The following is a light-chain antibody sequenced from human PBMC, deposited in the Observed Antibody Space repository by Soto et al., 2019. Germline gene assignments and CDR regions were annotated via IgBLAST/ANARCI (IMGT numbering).Light chain of an antibody. V-gene: IGKV3-20*01. CDR3: HQRQSWPRT. CDR1: QSVSSSY. CDR2: GAS. J-gene: IGKJ1*01. Sequence: EIGLTQSPGTLSLYPGERVTLSCRASQSVSSSYLAWYQQKPGQAPRLLIYGASSRATGIPDRFSGSGSGTDFTLTISDVQPEDFALYYCHQRQSWPRTFGQGTKVDIK.